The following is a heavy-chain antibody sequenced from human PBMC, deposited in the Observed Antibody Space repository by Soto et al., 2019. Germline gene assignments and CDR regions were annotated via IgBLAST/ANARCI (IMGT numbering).Heavy chain of an antibody. J-gene: IGHJ6*02. CDR2: IYHSGST. CDR3: ARDSEMATFYGMDV. Sequence: ETLSLTCAVSGGSISSSNWWSWVRQPPGKGLEWIGEIYHSGSTNYNPSLKSRVTISVDKSKNQSSLKLSSVTAADTAVYYCARDSEMATFYGMDVWGQGTTVTVSS. D-gene: IGHD5-12*01. CDR1: GGSISSSNW. V-gene: IGHV4-4*02.